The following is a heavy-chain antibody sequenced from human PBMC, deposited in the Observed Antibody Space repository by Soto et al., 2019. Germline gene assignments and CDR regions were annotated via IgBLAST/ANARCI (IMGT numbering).Heavy chain of an antibody. CDR1: GYTFTSYG. V-gene: IGHV1-18*01. Sequence: ASVKVSCKASGYTFTSYGISWVRQAPGQGLEWMGWISAYNGNTNYAQKLQGRVTMTTDTSTSTAYMELRSLRSDDTAVYYCARVMSVTTRIPPDYYYYMDVWGKGTTVTVSS. D-gene: IGHD4-4*01. CDR2: ISAYNGNT. CDR3: ARVMSVTTRIPPDYYYYMDV. J-gene: IGHJ6*03.